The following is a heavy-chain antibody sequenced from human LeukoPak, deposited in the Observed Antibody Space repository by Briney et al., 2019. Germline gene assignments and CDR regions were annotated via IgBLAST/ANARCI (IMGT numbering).Heavy chain of an antibody. J-gene: IGHJ6*04. D-gene: IGHD6-19*01. CDR2: ISSSSSYI. CDR3: ARDLAVAGYYYYGMDV. CDR1: GFTFSSCS. V-gene: IGHV3-21*01. Sequence: GGSLRLSCAASGFTFSSCSMNWVRQAPGKGLEWVSSISSSSSYIYYADSVKGRFTISRDNAKNSLYLQMNSLRAEDTAVYYCARDLAVAGYYYYGMDVWGKGTTVTVSS.